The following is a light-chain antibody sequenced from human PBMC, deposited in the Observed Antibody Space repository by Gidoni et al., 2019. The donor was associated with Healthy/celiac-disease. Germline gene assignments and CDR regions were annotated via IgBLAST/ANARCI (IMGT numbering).Light chain of an antibody. Sequence: DIVMTQSPLSLPVTPGEPASISCRSSQRLLQSNGYNYLVWYLQKPGQSPPLLIYLGSNRASGVPARFSGSGSGTDFTLKISRVEAEDVGVYYCMQALQTPLTFGGGTKVEIK. CDR1: QRLLQSNGYNY. CDR2: LGS. J-gene: IGKJ4*01. CDR3: MQALQTPLT. V-gene: IGKV2-28*01.